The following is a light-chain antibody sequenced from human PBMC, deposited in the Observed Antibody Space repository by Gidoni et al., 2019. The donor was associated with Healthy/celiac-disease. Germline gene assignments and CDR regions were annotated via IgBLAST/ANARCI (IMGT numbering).Light chain of an antibody. CDR2: WAS. V-gene: IGKV4-1*01. CDR1: QSVLYSSNNKNY. Sequence: SLGARATINCKSSQSVLYSSNNKNYLSWYQQKPGQPPKLLIYWASTRESGVPDRFSGSGSGTDFTLTISSLQAEDVAVYYCQQYYSTPLTFGQGTKVEIK. J-gene: IGKJ1*01. CDR3: QQYYSTPLT.